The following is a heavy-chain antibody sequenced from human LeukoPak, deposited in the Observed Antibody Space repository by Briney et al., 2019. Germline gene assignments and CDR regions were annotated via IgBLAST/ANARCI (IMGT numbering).Heavy chain of an antibody. V-gene: IGHV4-4*07. J-gene: IGHJ6*03. D-gene: IGHD2-8*01. Sequence: SETLSLTCTVSGGSISSYYWSWIRQPAGKGLEWIGRIYTSGSTNYNPSLKSRVTMSVDTSKNQFSLKLSSVTAADTAVYYCARESCTNGVCYSYYYYMDVWGKGTTVTVSS. CDR2: IYTSGST. CDR3: ARESCTNGVCYSYYYYMDV. CDR1: GGSISSYY.